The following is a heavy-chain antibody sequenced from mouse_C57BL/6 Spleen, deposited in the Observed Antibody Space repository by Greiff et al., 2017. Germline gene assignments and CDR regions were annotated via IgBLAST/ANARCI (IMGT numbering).Heavy chain of an antibody. J-gene: IGHJ2*01. CDR1: GFTFSSYG. D-gene: IGHD3-2*02. V-gene: IGHV5-6*02. CDR2: ISSGGSYT. CDR3: ARHEATYYFDY. Sequence: EVKLVESGGDLVKPGGSLKLSCAASGFTFSSYGMSWVRQTPDKRLEWVATISSGGSYTYYPDSVKGRFTISRANAKNTLYLQMSSLKSEDTAMYYCARHEATYYFDYWGQGTTLTVSS.